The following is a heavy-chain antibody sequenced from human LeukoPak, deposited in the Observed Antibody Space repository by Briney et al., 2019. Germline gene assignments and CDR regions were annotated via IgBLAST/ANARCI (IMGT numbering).Heavy chain of an antibody. D-gene: IGHD1-1*01. V-gene: IGHV4-4*08. CDR3: ARADNWNDVPFEY. CDR1: GGSISSCH. CDR2: IYFRGRT. Sequence: SETLSLTCTVSGGSISSCHWSWIRQPPGKGLEWIGYIYFRGRTNYNPSLKSPVTISVDTSNNHFSLKVSSVTAADTAVYYCARADNWNDVPFEYWGQGTLVTVSS. J-gene: IGHJ4*02.